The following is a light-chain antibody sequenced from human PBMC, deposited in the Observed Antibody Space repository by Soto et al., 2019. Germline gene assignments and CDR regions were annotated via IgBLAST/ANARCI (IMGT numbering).Light chain of an antibody. J-gene: IGKJ5*01. CDR3: QPYNSFPIN. V-gene: IGKV1-33*01. Sequence: DIPMTQSPSSLSASLGDRVTITCQASQDIRFYLNWFHQKTGQAPKLLIYDASQLETGVPSRFSGSGSGTDFTFTINSLQPEDIGTYYCQPYNSFPINFGQGKRLDI. CDR1: QDIRFY. CDR2: DAS.